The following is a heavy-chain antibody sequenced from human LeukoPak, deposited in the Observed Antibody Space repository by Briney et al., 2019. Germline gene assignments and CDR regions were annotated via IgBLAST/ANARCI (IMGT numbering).Heavy chain of an antibody. CDR1: GFTLGSYW. J-gene: IGHJ6*02. V-gene: IGHV3-53*01. CDR3: ARDQGPQDYYGMDV. Sequence: GGSLRLSCAASGFTLGSYWMAWVRQAPGKGLEWVSVIYSGGSTYYADSVKGRFTISRDNSKNTLYLQMNSLRAEDTAVYYYARDQGPQDYYGMDVWGQGTTVTVSS. CDR2: IYSGGST.